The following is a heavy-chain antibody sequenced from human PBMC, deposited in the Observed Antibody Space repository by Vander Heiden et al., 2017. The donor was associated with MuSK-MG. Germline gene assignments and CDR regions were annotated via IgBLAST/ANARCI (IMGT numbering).Heavy chain of an antibody. CDR2: ISSSSSYI. V-gene: IGHV3-21*01. D-gene: IGHD1-26*01. CDR1: GFTFSSYS. J-gene: IGHJ4*02. CDR3: ARDMVGGVGY. Sequence: EVQLVESGGGLVKPGGSLRLSCAASGFTFSSYSMNWVRQAPGKGLEWVSSISSSSSYIYYADSVKGRFTISRDNAKNSLYLQMNSLRAEDTAGYYCARDMVGGVGYWGQGTLVTVSS.